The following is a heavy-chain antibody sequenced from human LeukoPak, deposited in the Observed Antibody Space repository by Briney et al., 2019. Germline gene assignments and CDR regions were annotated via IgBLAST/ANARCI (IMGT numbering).Heavy chain of an antibody. CDR3: ARDGITMIVADAFDI. CDR2: ISSSSGYI. D-gene: IGHD3-22*01. CDR1: GFTFSSYS. V-gene: IGHV3-21*01. J-gene: IGHJ3*02. Sequence: GGSLRLSCAASGFTFSSYSMNWVRQAPGKGLEWVSSISSSSGYIYYADSVKGRFTISRDNAKNSLYLQMNSLRAEDTAVYYCARDGITMIVADAFDIWGQGTMVTVSS.